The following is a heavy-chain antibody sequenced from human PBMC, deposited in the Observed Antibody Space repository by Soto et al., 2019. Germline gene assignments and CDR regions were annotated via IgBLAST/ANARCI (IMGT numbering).Heavy chain of an antibody. CDR3: ARAREPEYSSSICSDY. J-gene: IGHJ4*01. D-gene: IGHD6-6*01. CDR1: GLTVSRTQ. Sequence: PGGSLRLSCAVSGLTVSRTQMSWVRQAPGKGLQWVSVIYSAGSTYYANAVKGRFTISRDISENKIFLELNGLTVDDTAVYYCARAREPEYSSSICSDYWGRGTVVTVSS. CDR2: IYSAGST. V-gene: IGHV3-53*01.